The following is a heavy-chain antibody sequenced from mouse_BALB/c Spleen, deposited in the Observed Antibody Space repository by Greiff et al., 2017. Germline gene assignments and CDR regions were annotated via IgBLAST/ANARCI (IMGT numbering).Heavy chain of an antibody. V-gene: IGHV1-7*01. CDR3: ARVGIYYDYDEGAAMDY. Sequence: VQLQESGAELAKPGASVKMSCKASGYTFTSYWMHWVKQRPGQGLEWIGYINPSTGYTEYNQKFKDKATLTADKSSSTAYMQLSSLTSEDSAVYYCARVGIYYDYDEGAAMDYWGQGTSVTVSS. CDR2: INPSTGYT. J-gene: IGHJ4*01. D-gene: IGHD2-4*01. CDR1: GYTFTSYW.